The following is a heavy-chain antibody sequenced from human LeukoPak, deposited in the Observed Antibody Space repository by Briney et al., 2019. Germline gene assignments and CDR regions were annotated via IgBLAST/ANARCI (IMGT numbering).Heavy chain of an antibody. CDR1: GGSISSYY. CDR3: AGTCSSTSCPADYYYGMDV. J-gene: IGHJ6*02. D-gene: IGHD2-2*01. Sequence: PSETLSLTCTVSGGSISSYYWSWIRQPPGKGLEWIGYFYYSGSTNYNPSLKSRVTISVDTSKNQFSLKLSSVTAADTALYYCAGTCSSTSCPADYYYGMDVWGQGTTVTVSS. CDR2: FYYSGST. V-gene: IGHV4-59*01.